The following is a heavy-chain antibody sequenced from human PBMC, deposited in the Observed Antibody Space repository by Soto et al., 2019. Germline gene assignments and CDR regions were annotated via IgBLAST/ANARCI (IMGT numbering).Heavy chain of an antibody. J-gene: IGHJ3*01. D-gene: IGHD5-12*01. Sequence: GGSLRLSCVASGFTFNNDWMSWVRQAPGKGLEWMANIKYDGSETHYADSVKGRFTISRDNAKSSLYLQMNSLRAEDTAVYYCAIGSYAFDLWGQGTMVTVSS. CDR3: AIGSYAFDL. CDR1: GFTFNNDW. CDR2: IKYDGSET. V-gene: IGHV3-7*01.